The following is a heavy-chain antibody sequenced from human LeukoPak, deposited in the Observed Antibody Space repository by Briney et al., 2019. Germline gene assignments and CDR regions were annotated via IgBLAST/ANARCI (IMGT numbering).Heavy chain of an antibody. D-gene: IGHD2-15*01. CDR1: GGSISSYY. V-gene: IGHV4-59*12. CDR3: AREGGGSPWYYFDY. J-gene: IGHJ4*02. CDR2: IYYSGST. Sequence: SETLSLTCTVSGGSISSYYWSWIRQPPGKGLEWIGYIYYSGSTNYNPSLKSRVTISVDTSKNQFSLKLSSVTAADTAVYYCAREGGGSPWYYFDYWGQGTLVTVSS.